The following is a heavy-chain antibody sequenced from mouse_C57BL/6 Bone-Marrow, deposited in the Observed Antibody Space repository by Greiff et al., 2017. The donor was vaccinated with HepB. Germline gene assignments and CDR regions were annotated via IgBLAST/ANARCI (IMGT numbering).Heavy chain of an antibody. D-gene: IGHD1-1*01. CDR2: ISSGSSTI. CDR1: GFTFSDYG. Sequence: EVMLVESGGGLVKPGGSLKLSCAASGFTFSDYGMHWVRQAPEKGLEWVAYISSGSSTIYYADTVKGRFTISRDNAKNTLFLQMTILRSEDTAMYYCARAIQLRSPLDYWGQGTTLTVSS. J-gene: IGHJ2*01. V-gene: IGHV5-17*01. CDR3: ARAIQLRSPLDY.